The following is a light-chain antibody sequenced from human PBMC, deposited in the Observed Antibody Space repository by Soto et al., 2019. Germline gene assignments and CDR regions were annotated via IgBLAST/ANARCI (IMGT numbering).Light chain of an antibody. CDR3: QQYDGNWWT. Sequence: DIQMTQSPSTLSASVGDRVVITCRASQTVSTWLAWYQQKPGKAPKLLISKASTLESGVPPRFSSSGSGTEFTLTISSLQPEDFATYYCQQYDGNWWTFGQGTKVEIK. V-gene: IGKV1-5*03. CDR1: QTVSTW. J-gene: IGKJ1*01. CDR2: KAS.